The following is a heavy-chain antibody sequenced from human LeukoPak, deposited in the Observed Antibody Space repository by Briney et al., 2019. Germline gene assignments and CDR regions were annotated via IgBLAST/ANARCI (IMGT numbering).Heavy chain of an antibody. CDR1: GYTFTSYA. D-gene: IGHD5-18*01. V-gene: IGHV1-3*01. CDR2: INAGNGNT. Sequence: ASVKVSCKASGYTFTSYAMHWVRQAPGQRLEWMGWINAGNGNTKYSQEFQGRVTMTRDTSISTAYMELSRLRSDDTAVYYCARDGYSYGSDDYWGQGTLVTVSS. J-gene: IGHJ4*02. CDR3: ARDGYSYGSDDY.